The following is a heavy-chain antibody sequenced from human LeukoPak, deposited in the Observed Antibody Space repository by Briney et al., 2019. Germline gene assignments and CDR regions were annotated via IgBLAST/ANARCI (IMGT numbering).Heavy chain of an antibody. D-gene: IGHD3-9*01. V-gene: IGHV4-59*08. CDR1: NGPINTYQ. Sequence: SETLSLTCTVSNGPINTYQWSWIRQPPGKGLEWIGNIHYSGSANYNPSLKSRVTISVDTSKNQFSLKLSSVTAADTAVYYCARQSPRDILTGYYLDLFDYWGQGTLVTVSS. J-gene: IGHJ4*02. CDR2: IHYSGSA. CDR3: ARQSPRDILTGYYLDLFDY.